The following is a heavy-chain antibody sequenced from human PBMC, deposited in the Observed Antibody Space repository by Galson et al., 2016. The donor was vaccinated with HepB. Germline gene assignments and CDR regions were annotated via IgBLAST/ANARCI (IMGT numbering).Heavy chain of an antibody. D-gene: IGHD1-14*01. CDR3: ARQYNMLFDP. J-gene: IGHJ5*02. Sequence: TLSLTCTVSGGSITSGSYFWGWVRQHPGKGLEWIGYISYSWNTHYNPSLKSRVTISADTPKNQFSLKVNSVTAADTAVYYGARQYNMLFDPWGQGTLVTVSS. CDR1: GGSITSGSYF. CDR2: ISYSWNT. V-gene: IGHV4-31*03.